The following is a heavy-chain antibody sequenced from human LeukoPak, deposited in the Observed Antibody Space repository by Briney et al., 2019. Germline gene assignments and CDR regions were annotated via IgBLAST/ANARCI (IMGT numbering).Heavy chain of an antibody. D-gene: IGHD3-10*01. J-gene: IGHJ4*02. V-gene: IGHV4-30-2*01. CDR1: GGSISSGGYY. CDR3: ARLAPYGSGSFDY. Sequence: PSETLSLTCTVSGGSISSGGYYWSWIRQPPGKGLEWIGYIYHSGSTYYNPSLKSRVTISVDRSKNQFSLKLSSVTAADTAVYYCARLAPYGSGSFDYWGQGTLVTVSS. CDR2: IYHSGST.